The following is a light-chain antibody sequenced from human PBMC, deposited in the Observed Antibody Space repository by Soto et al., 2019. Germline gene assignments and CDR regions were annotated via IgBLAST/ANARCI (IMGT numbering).Light chain of an antibody. V-gene: IGKV3-15*01. CDR3: QQYKSWPSVT. CDR2: AAS. Sequence: EIVMTQSPATLSVSPGERATLSCRASQSVSSSYLAWYQQKPGQAPRLLIYAASTRATGIPARFSGSGSGTEFTLTISSLQSEDFAVYYCQQYKSWPSVTFGGGTKVDIK. J-gene: IGKJ4*01. CDR1: QSVSSSY.